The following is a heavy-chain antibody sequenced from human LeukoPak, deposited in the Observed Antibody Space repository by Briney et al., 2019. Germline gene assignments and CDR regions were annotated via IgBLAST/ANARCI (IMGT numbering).Heavy chain of an antibody. CDR1: GFTFSGYS. D-gene: IGHD6-6*01. CDR2: ISSTSSHI. CDR3: AKDRTTAARIFDY. Sequence: GGSLRLSCAASGFTFSGYSMNWVRQAPGKGLECVSSISSTSSHIYYTDSVKGRFTISRDNPKNTLYLQMNSLRAEDTAVYYCAKDRTTAARIFDYWGQGTLVTVSS. J-gene: IGHJ4*02. V-gene: IGHV3-21*04.